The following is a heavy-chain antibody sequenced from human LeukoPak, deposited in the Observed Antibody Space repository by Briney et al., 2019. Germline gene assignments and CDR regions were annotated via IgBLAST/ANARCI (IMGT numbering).Heavy chain of an antibody. CDR1: GFTFTTYW. D-gene: IGHD4-23*01. CDR3: VRDLSPAYGGHYYDAFDF. V-gene: IGHV3-7*01. J-gene: IGHJ3*01. CDR2: IKRDGSVK. Sequence: PGGSLRLSCAASGFTFTTYWMAWVRQAPGKGLEWVANIKRDGSVKYYVDSVKDRFTISRDNAKNSLYLQLNSLRAEDTALCYCVRDLSPAYGGHYYDAFDFWGQGTMVTVSS.